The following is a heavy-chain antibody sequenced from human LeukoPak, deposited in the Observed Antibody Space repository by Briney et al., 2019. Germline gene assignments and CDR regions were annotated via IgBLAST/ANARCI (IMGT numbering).Heavy chain of an antibody. CDR1: GFTFSSYS. V-gene: IGHV3-30*03. CDR3: TRNYGEVPAAIALYYYYGMDV. J-gene: IGHJ6*02. CDR2: ISYDGSNK. D-gene: IGHD2-2*02. Sequence: GGSLRLSCAASGFTFSSYSMNWVRQAPGKGLEWVAVISYDGSNKYYADSVKGRFTISRDNSKNTLYLQMNSLRAEDTAVYYCTRNYGEVPAAIALYYYYGMDVWGQGTTVTVSS.